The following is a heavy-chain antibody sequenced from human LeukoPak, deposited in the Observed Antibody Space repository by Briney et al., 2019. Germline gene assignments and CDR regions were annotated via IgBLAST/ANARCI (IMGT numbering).Heavy chain of an antibody. Sequence: SGGSLRLSCAASGFTFSSYAMHWVRQAPGKGLEWVAVISYDGSNKYYADSVKGRFTISRDNSKNTLYLQMNSLRAEDPAVYYCARGNIAVAVPSKPDYWGQGTLVTVPS. CDR1: GFTFSSYA. J-gene: IGHJ4*02. CDR3: ARGNIAVAVPSKPDY. V-gene: IGHV3-30-3*01. D-gene: IGHD6-19*01. CDR2: ISYDGSNK.